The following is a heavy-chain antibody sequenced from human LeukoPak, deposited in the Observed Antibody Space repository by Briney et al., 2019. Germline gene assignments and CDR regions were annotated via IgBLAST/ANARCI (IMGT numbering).Heavy chain of an antibody. CDR3: ARDHAGIVLPAAVGAH. CDR1: GFTFRDYS. CDR2: IRGGSDFI. D-gene: IGHD2-2*01. Sequence: PGGSLRLSCAASGFTFRDYSMTWVRQAPGKGPEWVSSIRGGSDFIYHADSVKGRFTVSRDNAKNSLYLQMNSLRAEDTAVYYCARDHAGIVLPAAVGAHWGQGTLVTVSS. V-gene: IGHV3-21*01. J-gene: IGHJ4*02.